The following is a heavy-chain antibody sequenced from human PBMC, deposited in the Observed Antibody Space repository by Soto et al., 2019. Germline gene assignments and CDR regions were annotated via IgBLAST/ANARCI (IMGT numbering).Heavy chain of an antibody. J-gene: IGHJ5*02. D-gene: IGHD6-13*01. CDR2: ISSSSSTI. V-gene: IGHV3-48*02. Sequence: EVQLVESGGGLVQPGGSLRLSCAASGFTFSSYSMNWVRQAPGKGLEWVSYISSSSSTIYYADSVKGRFTISRHNAKNSLYLQMNSLRDEDTAVYYCARESSSYNWFDPWGQGTLVTVSS. CDR3: ARESSSYNWFDP. CDR1: GFTFSSYS.